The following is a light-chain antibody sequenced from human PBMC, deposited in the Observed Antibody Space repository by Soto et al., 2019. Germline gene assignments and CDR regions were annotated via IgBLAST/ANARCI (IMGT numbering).Light chain of an antibody. J-gene: IGKJ1*01. CDR3: QQYTSYWT. V-gene: IGKV1-5*01. CDR1: QSISTW. Sequence: GVRVTITCRASQSISTWLAWYQQKPGKAPKLLIYDASSLESGVPSRFSGIGSGTEFTLTISSLQPDDFATYYCQQYTSYWTFGQGTKVDIK. CDR2: DAS.